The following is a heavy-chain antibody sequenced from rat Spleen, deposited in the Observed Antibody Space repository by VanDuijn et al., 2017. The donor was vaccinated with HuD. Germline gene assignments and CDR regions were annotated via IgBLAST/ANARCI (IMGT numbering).Heavy chain of an antibody. CDR2: ISSGGST. CDR1: GFSLTSYG. Sequence: QVQLKESGPDLVQPSQTLSLTCTVSGFSLTSYGVSWVRQPPGKGLEWIAAISSGGSTYYNSALKSRLSISRDTSKSQVFLKMNSLQTEDTAMYFCARPPYWGQGVMVTVSS. V-gene: IGHV2S8*01. J-gene: IGHJ2*01. CDR3: ARPPY. D-gene: IGHD3-1*01.